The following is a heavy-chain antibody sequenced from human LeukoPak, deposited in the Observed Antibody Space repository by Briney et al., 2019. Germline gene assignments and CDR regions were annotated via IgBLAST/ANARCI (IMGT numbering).Heavy chain of an antibody. CDR1: GFTFSSYG. J-gene: IGHJ5*02. V-gene: IGHV3-30*03. CDR2: ISYDGSNK. CDR3: AGYCSSTSCFP. Sequence: GRSLRLSCAASGFTFSSYGMHWVRQAPGKGLEWVAVISYDGSNKYYADSVKGRFTISRDNSKNTLYLQMNSLRAEDTAVYYCAGYCSSTSCFPWGQGTLVTVSS. D-gene: IGHD2-2*03.